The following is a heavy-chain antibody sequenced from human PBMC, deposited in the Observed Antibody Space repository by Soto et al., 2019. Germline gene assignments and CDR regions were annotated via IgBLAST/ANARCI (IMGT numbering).Heavy chain of an antibody. CDR2: ISAYNGNT. Sequence: GASVKVSCKASGYTFTSYGISWVRQAPGQGLEWMGWISAYNGNTNYNPSLKSRVTISVDTSKNQFSLKLSSVTAADTAVYYCARDPYRSGWFDPWGQGTLVTVSS. CDR1: GYTFTSYG. V-gene: IGHV1-18*01. J-gene: IGHJ5*02. D-gene: IGHD3-16*01. CDR3: ARDPYRSGWFDP.